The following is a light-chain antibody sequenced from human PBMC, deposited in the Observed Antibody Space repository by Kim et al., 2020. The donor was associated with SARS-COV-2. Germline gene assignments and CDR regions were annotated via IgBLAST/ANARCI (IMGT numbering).Light chain of an antibody. Sequence: NFMLTQPHSVSESPGKTVTITCTRSTGTIVSNYVQWYQQRPCSAPTTVIYENDQRPSGVPDRFSGSIDSSSNSASLTISGLKTEDEADYYCQSYDNYSWVFGGGTQLTVL. CDR3: QSYDNYSWV. J-gene: IGLJ3*02. V-gene: IGLV6-57*04. CDR2: END. CDR1: TGTIVSNY.